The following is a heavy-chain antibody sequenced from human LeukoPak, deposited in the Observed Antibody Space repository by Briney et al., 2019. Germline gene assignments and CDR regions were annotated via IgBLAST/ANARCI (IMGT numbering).Heavy chain of an antibody. V-gene: IGHV4-34*01. CDR2: INHSGST. J-gene: IGHJ6*02. CDR3: ASGKYYYYGMDV. CDR1: GGSFSGYY. Sequence: SETLSLTCAVYGGSFSGYYWSWIRQPPGKGLEWIGEINHSGSTNYNPSLKSRVTKSVDTSKNQFSLKLSSVTAADTAVYYSASGKYYYYGMDVWGQGTTVTVSS.